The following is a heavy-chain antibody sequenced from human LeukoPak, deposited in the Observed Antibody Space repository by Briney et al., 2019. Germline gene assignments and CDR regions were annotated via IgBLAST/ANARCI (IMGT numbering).Heavy chain of an antibody. CDR1: GGSFSGYY. Sequence: SETLSLTCAVYGGSFSGYYWSWIRQPPGKGLEWIGGINHSGSTNYNPSLKSRVTISVDTSKNQFSLKLSSVTAADTAVYYCSSNILTGYPYWGQGTLVTVSS. CDR3: SSNILTGYPY. CDR2: INHSGST. J-gene: IGHJ4*02. V-gene: IGHV4-34*01. D-gene: IGHD3-9*01.